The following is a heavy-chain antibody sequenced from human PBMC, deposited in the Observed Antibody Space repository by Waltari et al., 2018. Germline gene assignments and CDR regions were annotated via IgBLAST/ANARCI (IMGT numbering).Heavy chain of an antibody. D-gene: IGHD1-1*01. CDR1: GVRFGSNG. CDR2: VSYDGSET. CDR3: ARGPVDGTKRGAFDI. V-gene: IGHV3-30*03. J-gene: IGHJ3*02. Sequence: QVQLVESGGTVVRPGKSLRISCVGSGVRFGSNGRDWVRRAPGKVLEWVAGVSYDGSETYYGDSVKGRFTISRDNSNNTLHLQMTSLRDEDTAIFYCARGPVDGTKRGAFDIWGQGTMVTVSS.